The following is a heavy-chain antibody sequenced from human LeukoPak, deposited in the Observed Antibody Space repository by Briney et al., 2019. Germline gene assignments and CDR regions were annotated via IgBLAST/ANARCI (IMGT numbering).Heavy chain of an antibody. Sequence: GGSLRLSCAASGFTFSSYSMNWVRQAPGKGLEWVSSISSSSSYIYYADSVKGRFTISRDNAKNSLYLQMNSLRAEDTAVYYCARDPLRFLESDSNASLDYWGQGTLVTVSS. CDR2: ISSSSSYI. D-gene: IGHD3-3*01. CDR1: GFTFSSYS. V-gene: IGHV3-21*04. CDR3: ARDPLRFLESDSNASLDY. J-gene: IGHJ4*02.